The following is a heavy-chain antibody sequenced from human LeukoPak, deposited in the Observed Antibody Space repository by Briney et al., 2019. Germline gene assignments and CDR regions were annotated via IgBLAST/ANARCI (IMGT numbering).Heavy chain of an antibody. V-gene: IGHV1-18*01. CDR3: ARDGRVVVVPAATITPYYYYGMDV. CDR2: ISAYNGNT. J-gene: IGHJ6*02. D-gene: IGHD2-2*01. Sequence: GASVKVSCKASGYTFTSYGISWVRQAPGQGLEWMGWISAYNGNTNYAQKLQGRVTMTTDTSTSTAYMELRSLRSDDTAVYYCARDGRVVVVPAATITPYYYYGMDVWGQGTTVTVSS. CDR1: GYTFTSYG.